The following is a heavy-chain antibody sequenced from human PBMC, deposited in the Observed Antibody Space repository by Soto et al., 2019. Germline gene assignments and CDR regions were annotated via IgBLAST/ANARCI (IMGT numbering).Heavy chain of an antibody. CDR3: ARGWGRWPHEKPGDY. V-gene: IGHV1-8*01. D-gene: IGHD7-27*01. CDR2: MNPNSGNS. Sequence: QVQLVQSGAELKEPGASVKVSCTASEYTFANHDINWVRQATGRGLEWMGWMNPNSGNSGFAQKFQDRVTMTRDTSRATAYMELRNLRSDDTAVDSCARGWGRWPHEKPGDYWGQGTLVTVS. CDR1: EYTFANHD. J-gene: IGHJ4*02.